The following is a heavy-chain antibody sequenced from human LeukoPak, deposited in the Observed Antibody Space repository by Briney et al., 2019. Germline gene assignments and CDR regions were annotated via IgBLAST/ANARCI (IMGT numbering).Heavy chain of an antibody. Sequence: GGSLRFSCAASGFTFSSYAMHWVGQAPGKGLEWVAVISYDGSNKYYADSVKGRFTISRDNSKNTLYLQMNSLRAEDTAVYYCARDRLFPGDYWGQGTLVTVSS. CDR3: ARDRLFPGDY. D-gene: IGHD6-25*01. CDR1: GFTFSSYA. J-gene: IGHJ4*02. V-gene: IGHV3-30*04. CDR2: ISYDGSNK.